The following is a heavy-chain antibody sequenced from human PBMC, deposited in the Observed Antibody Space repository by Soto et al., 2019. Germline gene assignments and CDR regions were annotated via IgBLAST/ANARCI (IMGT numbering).Heavy chain of an antibody. J-gene: IGHJ4*02. V-gene: IGHV4-34*01. Sequence: SETLSLTCAVYGGSFSGYYWSWIRQPPGKGLEWIGEINHSGSTNYNPSLKSRVTISVDTSKNQFSLRLSSVTAADTAVYYCATSPDDILTGYPIYGYWGQGTLVTVS. CDR1: GGSFSGYY. D-gene: IGHD3-9*01. CDR3: ATSPDDILTGYPIYGY. CDR2: INHSGST.